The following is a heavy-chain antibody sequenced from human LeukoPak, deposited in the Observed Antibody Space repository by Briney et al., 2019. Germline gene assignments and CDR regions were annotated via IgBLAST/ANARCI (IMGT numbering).Heavy chain of an antibody. CDR1: GFTFSSYG. CDR3: AKDPRAFLYGSGSRWFDP. D-gene: IGHD3-10*01. V-gene: IGHV3-23*01. Sequence: GGSLRLSCAASGFTFSSYGMSWVRQAPGKGLEWVSAISGSGGSTYYADSVKGRFTISRDNSKNTLYLQMNSLRAEDTAVYYCAKDPRAFLYGSGSRWFDPWGQGTLVTVSS. J-gene: IGHJ5*02. CDR2: ISGSGGST.